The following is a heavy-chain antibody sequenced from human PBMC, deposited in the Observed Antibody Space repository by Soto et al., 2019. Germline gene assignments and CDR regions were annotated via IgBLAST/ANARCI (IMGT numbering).Heavy chain of an antibody. Sequence: VQLVESGGGLVKPGGSLRLSCAASGFTFSSYSMNWVRQAPGKGLEWVSSISSSSSYIYYADSVKGRFTISRDNAKNSLYLPMNSLRAEDTAGYYCARLTSYDSSGYDSYWGQGTLVTVSS. CDR1: GFTFSSYS. CDR3: ARLTSYDSSGYDSY. D-gene: IGHD3-22*01. J-gene: IGHJ4*02. CDR2: ISSSSSYI. V-gene: IGHV3-21*01.